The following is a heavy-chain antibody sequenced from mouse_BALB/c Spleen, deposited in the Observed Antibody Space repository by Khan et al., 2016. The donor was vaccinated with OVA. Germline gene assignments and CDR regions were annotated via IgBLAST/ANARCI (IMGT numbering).Heavy chain of an antibody. D-gene: IGHD2-1*01. CDR3: NAGGNYL. CDR2: IDPANGKT. J-gene: IGHJ2*01. Sequence: VQLKQSGAELVRSGASLKLSCTASGFNIKDYYIHWVKPRPEQGLEWSGRIDPANGKTEYAPKCRGKAHGTADTSYNTDSLRLASLTSWDTAVYYCNAGGNYLWGHGTTLTVSS. V-gene: IGHV14-4*02. CDR1: GFNIKDYY.